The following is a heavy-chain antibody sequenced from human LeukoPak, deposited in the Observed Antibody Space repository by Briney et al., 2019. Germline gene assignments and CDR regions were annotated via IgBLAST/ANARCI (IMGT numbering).Heavy chain of an antibody. V-gene: IGHV3-15*01. CDR1: GFTFSNAW. CDR3: TTGHSSSWYRGAFDI. Sequence: PGGSLRLSCAASGFTFSNAWMSWVRQAPGKGLEWVGRIKSKTDGGTTDYAAPVKGRFTISRDDSKNTLYLQMNSLKTEDTAVYYCTTGHSSSWYRGAFDIWGQGTMVTVSS. J-gene: IGHJ3*02. D-gene: IGHD6-13*01. CDR2: IKSKTDGGTT.